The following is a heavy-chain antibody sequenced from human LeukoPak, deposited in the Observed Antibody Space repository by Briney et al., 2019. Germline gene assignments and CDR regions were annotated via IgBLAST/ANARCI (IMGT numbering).Heavy chain of an antibody. CDR3: VRGSVIIPD. D-gene: IGHD4-23*01. V-gene: IGHV4-34*01. J-gene: IGHJ4*02. CDR1: GGPFSDYY. Sequence: SETLPLTCAVSGGPFSDYYWSWVRQPPGKGLEWIGEIKDTGRTNYNPSLKSRVTISADTSKNEFSLKLTSVTVADTTVYYCVRGSVIIPDWGQGTLVTVSS. CDR2: IKDTGRT.